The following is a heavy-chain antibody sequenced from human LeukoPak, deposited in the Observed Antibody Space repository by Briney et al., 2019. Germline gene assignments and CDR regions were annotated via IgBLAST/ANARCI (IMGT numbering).Heavy chain of an antibody. V-gene: IGHV4-39*07. CDR1: GGSISSSSYY. CDR2: IFYSGST. D-gene: IGHD5-12*01. CDR3: ARDSLATIGGFDY. Sequence: SETLSLTCTVSGGSISSSSYYWGWIRQPPGKGLEWIGSIFYSGSTYYNPSLKSRVTISVDTSKNQFSLKLSSVTAADTAVYYCARDSLATIGGFDYWGQGTLDTVSS. J-gene: IGHJ4*02.